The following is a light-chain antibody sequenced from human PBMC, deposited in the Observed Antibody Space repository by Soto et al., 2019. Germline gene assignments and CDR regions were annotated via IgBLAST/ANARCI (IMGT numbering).Light chain of an antibody. CDR3: QQSYNIPPT. V-gene: IGKV1-39*01. Sequence: DIQMTQSPSSLSASVGDRVTITCRASQSISTSLNWYQQKPGKAPNLLIYAASNLQGGVPSRFSGSGCGTDFTLILSSLQPEDFATDYCQQSYNIPPTFGPGTKVDVK. CDR2: AAS. CDR1: QSISTS. J-gene: IGKJ3*01.